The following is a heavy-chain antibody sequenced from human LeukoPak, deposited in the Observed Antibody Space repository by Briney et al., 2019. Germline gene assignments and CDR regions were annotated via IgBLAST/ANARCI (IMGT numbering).Heavy chain of an antibody. V-gene: IGHV3-30*02. CDR1: GFTFSSYG. CDR2: IRYDGSNK. J-gene: IGHJ4*02. D-gene: IGHD3-22*01. Sequence: GGSLRLSCAASGFTFSSYGMHWVRQAPGKGLEWVAFIRYDGSNKYYADSVKGRFTISRDNSKNTLYLQMNSLRAEDTAVYYCAKDGDVTMIVVVGYFDYWAREPWSPSPQ. CDR3: AKDGDVTMIVVVGYFDY.